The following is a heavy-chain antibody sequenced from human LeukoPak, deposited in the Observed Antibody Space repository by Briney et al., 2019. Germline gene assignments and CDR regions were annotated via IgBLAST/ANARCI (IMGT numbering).Heavy chain of an antibody. J-gene: IGHJ4*02. D-gene: IGHD2-15*01. Sequence: PPGGSLILSCAASGFTFSSYAMSWVRQALGKGLEWVSGISGSGYNTFNADSLKGRFTISRDNSRNTLYLQMNSLRAEDTAVYYCAKQNGAAVISHFDYWGQGTLVTVSS. CDR2: ISGSGYNT. CDR3: AKQNGAAVISHFDY. V-gene: IGHV3-23*01. CDR1: GFTFSSYA.